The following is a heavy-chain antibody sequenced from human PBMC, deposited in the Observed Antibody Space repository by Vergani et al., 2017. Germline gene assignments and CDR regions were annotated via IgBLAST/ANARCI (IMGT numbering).Heavy chain of an antibody. D-gene: IGHD2-15*01. V-gene: IGHV3-33*01. CDR1: GFTFSSYG. Sequence: QVQLVESGGGVVQPGRSLRLSCAASGFTFSSYGMHWVRQAPGKGLEWVAVIWYDGSNKYYADSVKGRFTISRDNSKNTLYRQMNSLRAEDTAVYYCARVSYGGSRDYWGQGTLVTVSS. CDR3: ARVSYGGSRDY. J-gene: IGHJ4*02. CDR2: IWYDGSNK.